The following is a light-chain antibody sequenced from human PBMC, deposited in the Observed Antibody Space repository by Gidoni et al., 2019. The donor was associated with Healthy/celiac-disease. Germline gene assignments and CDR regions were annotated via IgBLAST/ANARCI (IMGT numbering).Light chain of an antibody. V-gene: IGKV1-9*01. CDR1: QGISSY. CDR2: AAS. Sequence: DIQLTQSPSFLSASVGDRVTITCRASQGISSYLAWYQQKPGKAPKPLIYAASTLQSGVPSRFSGSGSGTELTLTISSLQPEDFATYYCQQLNSYPWTFXXXTKVEIK. J-gene: IGKJ1*01. CDR3: QQLNSYPWT.